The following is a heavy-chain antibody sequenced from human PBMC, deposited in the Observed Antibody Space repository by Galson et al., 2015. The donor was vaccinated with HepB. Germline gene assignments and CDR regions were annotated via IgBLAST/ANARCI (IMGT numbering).Heavy chain of an antibody. CDR2: ISAYNGNT. D-gene: IGHD2-2*01. Sequence: SVKVSCKASGYTFTSYGISWVRQAPGQGLEWMGWISAYNGNTNYAQKLQGRVTMTRDTSTSTVYMELSSLRSEDTAVYYCAREGAYPIVVVPAAERGGAFDIWGQGTMVTVSS. CDR3: AREGAYPIVVVPAAERGGAFDI. CDR1: GYTFTSYG. V-gene: IGHV1-18*01. J-gene: IGHJ3*02.